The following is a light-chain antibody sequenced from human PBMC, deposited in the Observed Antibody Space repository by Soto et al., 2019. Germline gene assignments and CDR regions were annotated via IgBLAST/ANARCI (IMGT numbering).Light chain of an antibody. Sequence: QAVLAHPASVSGSPGHSIAISCTGTSSDVGGYNYVSWYQHHPGKAPKLIIFDVSNRPSGISNRFSGSKSGNTASLTISGLQAEEEADYYCISYTSSSHYVFGTGTKVTVL. J-gene: IGLJ1*01. CDR3: ISYTSSSHYV. CDR2: DVS. CDR1: SSDVGGYNY. V-gene: IGLV2-14*03.